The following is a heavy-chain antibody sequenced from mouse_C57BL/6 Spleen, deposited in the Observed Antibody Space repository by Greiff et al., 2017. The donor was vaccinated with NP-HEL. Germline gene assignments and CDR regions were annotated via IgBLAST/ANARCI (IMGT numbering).Heavy chain of an antibody. V-gene: IGHV1-39*01. J-gene: IGHJ4*01. Sequence: VHVKQSGPELVKPGASVKISCKASGYSFTDYNMNWVKQSNGKSLEWIGVINPNYGTTSYNQKFKGKATLTVDQSSSTAYMQLNSLTSEDSAVYYCAIYYGSSYEDYYAMDYWGQGTSVTVSS. CDR3: AIYYGSSYEDYYAMDY. CDR1: GYSFTDYN. CDR2: INPNYGTT. D-gene: IGHD1-1*01.